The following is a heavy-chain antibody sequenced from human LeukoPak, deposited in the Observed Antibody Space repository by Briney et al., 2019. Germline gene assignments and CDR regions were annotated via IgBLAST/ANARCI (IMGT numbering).Heavy chain of an antibody. Sequence: SETLSLTCTVSGGSFSSGSYYWSWIRQPAGKGLEWIGRIYTRGSTNYNPSLKSRVTISVDTSKNQFSPKLSSVTAADTAVYYCARGGGDWGFHQSDYWGQGTLVTVSS. V-gene: IGHV4-61*02. CDR3: ARGGGDWGFHQSDY. J-gene: IGHJ4*02. CDR2: IYTRGST. CDR1: GGSFSSGSYY. D-gene: IGHD2-21*01.